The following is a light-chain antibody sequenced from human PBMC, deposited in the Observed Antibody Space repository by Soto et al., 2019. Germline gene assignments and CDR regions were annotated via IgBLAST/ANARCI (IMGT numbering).Light chain of an antibody. CDR3: SSYTGSNIGV. J-gene: IGLJ1*01. CDR2: EVS. V-gene: IGLV2-14*01. CDR1: SSDVGDYNC. Sequence: QSVLTQPASVSGSPGQSITISCTGTSSDVGDYNCVSWYQQHPGKAPTLMISEVSNRPSGVSNRFSGSTSGNAASLTISGLQAEDEADYYCSSYTGSNIGVFGTGTKVTVL.